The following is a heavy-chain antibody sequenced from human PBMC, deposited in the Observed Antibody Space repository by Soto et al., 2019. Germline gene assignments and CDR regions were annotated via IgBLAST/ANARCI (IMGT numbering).Heavy chain of an antibody. Sequence: EVYLVESGGGLVQPGASLRLSCAASGFTFSSYWMTWVRQAPGKGLEWVANINQDGSEKYYVDSVRGRFSISRDNATNSLSLQMSSLRAEDTAVYYCAKDLTYYGSAPGSDYNPRAEAYWGQGTLVTVSS. CDR3: AKDLTYYGSAPGSDYNPRAEAY. CDR2: INQDGSEK. V-gene: IGHV3-7*01. D-gene: IGHD3-10*01. CDR1: GFTFSSYW. J-gene: IGHJ4*02.